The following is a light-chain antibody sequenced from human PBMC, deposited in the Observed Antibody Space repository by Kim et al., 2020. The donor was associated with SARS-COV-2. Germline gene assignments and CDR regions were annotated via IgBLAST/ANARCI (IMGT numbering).Light chain of an antibody. CDR3: QVWDDGSDHWV. V-gene: IGLV3-21*04. Sequence: PGQTGTIACGGDNLRRQSVHWYQQMPGQAPVVVIEYDSDRPSGIPERISGSKSGNTATLTITSVEAGDEADFYCQVWDDGSDHWVFGGGTKVTVL. CDR1: NLRRQS. CDR2: YDS. J-gene: IGLJ3*02.